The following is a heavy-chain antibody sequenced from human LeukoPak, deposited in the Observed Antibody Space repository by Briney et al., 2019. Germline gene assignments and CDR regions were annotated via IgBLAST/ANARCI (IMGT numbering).Heavy chain of an antibody. Sequence: ASVKVSCKASGYTFTGYYMHWARQAPGQGLEWMGRINPNSGGTNYAQKFQGRVTMTRDTSISTAYMELSRLRSDDTAVYYCATLYYYDSSGYPFDYWGQGTLVTVSS. J-gene: IGHJ4*02. CDR1: GYTFTGYY. D-gene: IGHD3-22*01. V-gene: IGHV1-2*06. CDR3: ATLYYYDSSGYPFDY. CDR2: INPNSGGT.